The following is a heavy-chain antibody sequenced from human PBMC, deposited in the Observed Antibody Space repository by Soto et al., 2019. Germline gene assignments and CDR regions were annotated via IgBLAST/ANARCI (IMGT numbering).Heavy chain of an antibody. CDR1: DYSFRGAEYY. D-gene: IGHD6-19*01. CDR3: ARGPAYIDGWRTFDL. V-gene: IGHV4-61*08. CDR2: TYYNGET. J-gene: IGHJ4*02. Sequence: VLLQESGPGLLRPSETLSLTCTVSDYSFRGAEYYWSWIRQPLGKGPEWIGYTYYNGETQYNPALRSRVTMSEDTSKNQFSLRLSSVTAADTAGYFCARGPAYIDGWRTFDLWGRGILVTVSS.